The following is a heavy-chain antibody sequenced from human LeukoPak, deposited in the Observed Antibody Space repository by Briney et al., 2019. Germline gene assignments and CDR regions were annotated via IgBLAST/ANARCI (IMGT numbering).Heavy chain of an antibody. J-gene: IGHJ4*02. V-gene: IGHV3-30*04. CDR2: ISYDGSNK. D-gene: IGHD6-19*01. CDR1: GFTFSSYA. Sequence: PGRSLRLSCAASGFTFSSYAVHWVRQAPGKGLEWVAVISYDGSNKYYADSVKGRFTISRDNSKNTLYLQMNSLRAEDTAVYYCARYEGSGWFDYWGQGTLVTVSS. CDR3: ARYEGSGWFDY.